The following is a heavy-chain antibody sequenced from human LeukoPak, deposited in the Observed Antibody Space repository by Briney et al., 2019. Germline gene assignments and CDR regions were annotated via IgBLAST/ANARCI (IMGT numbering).Heavy chain of an antibody. CDR2: IYTSGST. J-gene: IGHJ4*02. CDR1: GDSISSGSYY. Sequence: KASQTLSLTCSVSGDSISSGSYYWSWIRQPAGKGLEWIGRIYTSGSTNYIPSLKSRLTISVDTSKNQFSLKLSSVTAADTAVYYCARGKSGWDDFVLYYWGQGTLVTVSS. D-gene: IGHD3-3*01. CDR3: ARGKSGWDDFVLYY. V-gene: IGHV4-61*02.